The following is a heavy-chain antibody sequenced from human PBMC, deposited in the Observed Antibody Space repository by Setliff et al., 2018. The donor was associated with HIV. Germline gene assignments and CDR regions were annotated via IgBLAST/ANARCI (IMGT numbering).Heavy chain of an antibody. V-gene: IGHV3-11*04. J-gene: IGHJ6*02. CDR2: ISSSGSTT. CDR3: ARDYLYYNLYNGSPVYGMDV. D-gene: IGHD3-3*01. Sequence: GGSLRLSCAASGFTFRDHYMTWIRQAPGKGLEWISYISSSGSTTYYADSVKGRFTISRDNSKNSLYLQVNSLRVEDTAVYYCARDYLYYNLYNGSPVYGMDVWGQETTVTVSS. CDR1: GFTFRDHY.